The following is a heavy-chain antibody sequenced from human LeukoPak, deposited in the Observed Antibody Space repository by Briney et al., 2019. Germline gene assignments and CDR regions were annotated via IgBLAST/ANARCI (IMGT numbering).Heavy chain of an antibody. CDR2: IYSGGST. V-gene: IGHV3-53*01. D-gene: IGHD3-3*01. CDR3: AKVTFWSGYYIDY. J-gene: IGHJ4*02. CDR1: GFTLSSNY. Sequence: GGSLRLSCAASGFTLSSNYMSWVRQAPGKGLEWVSIIYSGGSTYYADSVKGRFTISRDNSKNTLYLQMNSLRAEDTAVYYCAKVTFWSGYYIDYWGQGTLVTVSS.